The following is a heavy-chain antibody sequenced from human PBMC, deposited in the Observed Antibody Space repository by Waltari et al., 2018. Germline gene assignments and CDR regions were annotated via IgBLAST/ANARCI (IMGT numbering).Heavy chain of an antibody. V-gene: IGHV3-48*03. CDR2: ISDTGGTT. J-gene: IGHJ4*02. CDR3: ARDVAVAGTDFDY. CDR1: GFPLRTSD. Sequence: EAKLVKSGGGLAQPGGSRRLSCVASGFPLRTSDINCVRQAPGKVMEWISYISDTGGTTYYTDSVKGRFTISRDNAKNSLYLQMNSLRAEDTAVYYCARDVAVAGTDFDYWGQGTLVTVSS. D-gene: IGHD6-19*01.